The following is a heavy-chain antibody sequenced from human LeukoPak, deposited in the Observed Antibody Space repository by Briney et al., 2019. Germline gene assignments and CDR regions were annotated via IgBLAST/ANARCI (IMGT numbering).Heavy chain of an antibody. CDR2: IIPIFGTA. CDR3: ARDGGYSYGYAY. J-gene: IGHJ4*02. Sequence: SVKVSCKAAGGTFSSYAISWVRQAPGQGLEWMGRIIPIFGTANYAQKFQGRVTITTDESTSTAYMELSSLRSEDTAVYYCARDGGYSYGYAYWGQGTLVTVSS. CDR1: GGTFSSYA. V-gene: IGHV1-69*05. D-gene: IGHD5-18*01.